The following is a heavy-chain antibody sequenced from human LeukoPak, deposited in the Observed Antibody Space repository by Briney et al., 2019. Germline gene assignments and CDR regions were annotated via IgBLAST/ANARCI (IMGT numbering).Heavy chain of an antibody. CDR1: GFTFSSYS. Sequence: GGSLRLSCAASGFTFSSYSINWVRQAPGKGLEWVSSISSYSSYIYYADSVKGRFTISRDNAKSSLYLQMNSLRAEDTAVYYCARDSSSGPPPDYWGQGTLVTVSS. J-gene: IGHJ4*02. CDR3: ARDSSSGPPPDY. D-gene: IGHD6-19*01. V-gene: IGHV3-21*01. CDR2: ISSYSSYI.